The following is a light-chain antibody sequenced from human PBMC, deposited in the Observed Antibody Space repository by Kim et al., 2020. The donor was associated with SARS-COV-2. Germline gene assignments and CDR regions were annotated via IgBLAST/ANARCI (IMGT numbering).Light chain of an antibody. CDR2: RNN. J-gene: IGLJ2*01. CDR1: SSSIGSNF. CDR3: ATWDDRLRGPV. V-gene: IGLV1-47*01. Sequence: GQRVTISCSGSSSSIGSNFLYWYQQLPGTAPKLLIYRNNQRPSGVPERFSGSKSGTSASLAISGLRSEDEADYYCATWDDRLRGPVFGGGTKLTVL.